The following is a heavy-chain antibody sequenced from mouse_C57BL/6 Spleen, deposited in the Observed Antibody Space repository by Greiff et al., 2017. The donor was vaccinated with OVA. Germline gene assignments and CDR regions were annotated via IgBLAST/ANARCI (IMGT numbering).Heavy chain of an antibody. CDR2: IHPNSGST. V-gene: IGHV1-64*01. J-gene: IGHJ1*03. D-gene: IGHD2-4*01. CDR1: GYTFTSYW. CDR3: ARFYDYEGYFDV. Sequence: QVQLKQPGAELVKPGASVKLSCKASGYTFTSYWMHWVKQRPGQGLEWIGMIHPNSGSTNYNEKFKSKATLTVDKSSSTAYMQLSSLTSEDSAVYYCARFYDYEGYFDVWGTGTTVTVSS.